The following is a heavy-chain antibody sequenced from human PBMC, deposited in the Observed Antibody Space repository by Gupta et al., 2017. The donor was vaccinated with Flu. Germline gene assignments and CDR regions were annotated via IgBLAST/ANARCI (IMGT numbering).Heavy chain of an antibody. CDR1: GLVFTSAW. D-gene: IGHD3-22*01. J-gene: IGHJ5*02. CDR3: ARERVTFDDSSADL. V-gene: IGHV3-7*01. CDR2: IKHDGSEK. Sequence: EVQLVVSGGGLVEPGGAVRLSCAACGLVFTSAWMSRARQAPGKGLGWVAIIKHDGSEKFFVDSVLGRFTISRDNAKNSLYLQMNSLRAEDTAVYYCARERVTFDDSSADLWGQGTLVTVSS.